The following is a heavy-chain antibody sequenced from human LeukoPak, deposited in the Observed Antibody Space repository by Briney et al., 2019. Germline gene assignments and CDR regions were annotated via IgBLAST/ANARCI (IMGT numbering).Heavy chain of an antibody. D-gene: IGHD6-13*01. CDR2: ISHTGGT. CDR3: ARVRGVAAGTDY. J-gene: IGHJ4*02. V-gene: IGHV4-34*01. Sequence: SETLSLTCAVHGGSFSDYSWTWIRQSPGKGLEWIGEISHTGGTNYKPSLNSRVTISVDTSKKQISLNLTSVTVADTAAYYCARVRGVAAGTDYWGQGTLVTVSS. CDR1: GGSFSDYS.